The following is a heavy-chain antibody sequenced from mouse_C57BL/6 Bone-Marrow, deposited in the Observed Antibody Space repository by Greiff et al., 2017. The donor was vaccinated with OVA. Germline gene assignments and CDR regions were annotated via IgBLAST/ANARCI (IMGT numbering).Heavy chain of an antibody. CDR3: ATYD. CDR2: IYPTDSET. J-gene: IGHJ2*01. Sequence: QVQLQQPGAELVRPGSSVKLSCEASGYTFTSYLMAWVKQRPGQGLEWIGNIYPTDSETHYNQKFKDQATLTVDKASSTAYMQISSLTSEDSAVYSCATYDWGQGTTLTVSS. D-gene: IGHD2-12*01. CDR1: GYTFTSYL. V-gene: IGHV1-61*01.